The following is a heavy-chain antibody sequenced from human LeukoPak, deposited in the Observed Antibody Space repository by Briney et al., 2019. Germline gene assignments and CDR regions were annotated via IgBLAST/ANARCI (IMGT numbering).Heavy chain of an antibody. CDR2: ISSSGSTI. CDR1: GFTFSDYY. J-gene: IGHJ3*02. D-gene: IGHD3-3*01. V-gene: IGHV3-11*01. Sequence: PGGSLRLSCAASGFTFSDYYMSWIRQAPGKGLEWVSYISSSGSTIYYADSVKGRFTISRDNSKNTLYLQMNSLRAEDTAVYYCAKEGAEVTYYDFWSGYADAFDIWGQGTMVTVSS. CDR3: AKEGAEVTYYDFWSGYADAFDI.